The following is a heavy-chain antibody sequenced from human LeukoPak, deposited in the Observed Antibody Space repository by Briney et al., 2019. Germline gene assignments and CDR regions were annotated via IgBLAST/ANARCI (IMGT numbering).Heavy chain of an antibody. Sequence: GGSLRLSCAASGFTFCSFAMSGVRQAPGKGLEWGSAICGSGGSTYYADPVKGRFTIYRDNSKNTLYLQMVSLGAEDTAVYYCANHGDRCTAMALDYWGQGTLVTVSS. CDR1: GFTFCSFA. CDR3: ANHGDRCTAMALDY. D-gene: IGHD5-18*01. V-gene: IGHV3-23*01. J-gene: IGHJ4*02. CDR2: ICGSGGST.